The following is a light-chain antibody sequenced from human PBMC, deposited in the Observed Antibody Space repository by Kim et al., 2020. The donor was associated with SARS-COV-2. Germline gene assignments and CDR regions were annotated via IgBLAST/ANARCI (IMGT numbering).Light chain of an antibody. V-gene: IGLV1-44*01. CDR2: KSN. Sequence: GQGVTISCSGSSPNIGRYTVNWYQKLPGKAPTLVMYKSNQRPSGVPDRVSGSKSGTSAALAISGLQSEDEADYYCAAWDDSLNGYVFGTGTKVTVL. CDR1: SPNIGRYT. CDR3: AAWDDSLNGYV. J-gene: IGLJ1*01.